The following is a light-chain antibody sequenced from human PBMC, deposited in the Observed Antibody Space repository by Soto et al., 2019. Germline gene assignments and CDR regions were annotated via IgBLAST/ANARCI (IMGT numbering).Light chain of an antibody. CDR3: QQSYSTPHT. V-gene: IGKV1-39*01. CDR2: AAS. J-gene: IGKJ1*01. Sequence: DIQMTQSPSSLSASVGVRVTITCRASQSISSYLNWYQQKPGKAPKLLIYAASSLQSGVPSRFSGSGSRTDFTLAISSLQPEDFATYYCQQSYSTPHTFGQGTKVESK. CDR1: QSISSY.